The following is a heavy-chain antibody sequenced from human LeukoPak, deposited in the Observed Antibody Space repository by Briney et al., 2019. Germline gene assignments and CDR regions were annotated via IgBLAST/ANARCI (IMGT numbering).Heavy chain of an antibody. V-gene: IGHV3-30*18. CDR2: ISSDGNNK. CDR1: GFTFSSYD. J-gene: IGHJ4*02. Sequence: PGGSLRLSCAASGFTFSSYDMNWVRQAPGKGLEWVAVISSDGNNKYYGDSVKGRFTISRDNSKNTLYLQMNSLRGEDTALYYCAKRHSTAWYYLDYWGRGTLVTVSS. D-gene: IGHD6-13*01. CDR3: AKRHSTAWYYLDY.